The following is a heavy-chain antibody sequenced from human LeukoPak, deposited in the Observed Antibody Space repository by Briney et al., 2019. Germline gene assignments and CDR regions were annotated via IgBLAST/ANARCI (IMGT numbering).Heavy chain of an antibody. D-gene: IGHD3-16*02. CDR3: ARAVYDYIWGSYRFDY. V-gene: IGHV4-31*03. CDR2: IYYSGST. CDR1: GGSISSGGYY. Sequence: SQTLSLTCTVSGGSISSGGYYWSWIRQHPGKGLEWIGFIYYSGSTYYNPSLKSRVTFSVYTSKNQFSLKLSSVNAADTAVYYCARAVYDYIWGSYRFDYWGQGTLVTVSS. J-gene: IGHJ4*02.